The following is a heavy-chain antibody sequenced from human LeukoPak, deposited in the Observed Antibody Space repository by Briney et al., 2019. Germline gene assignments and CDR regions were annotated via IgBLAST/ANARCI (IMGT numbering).Heavy chain of an antibody. V-gene: IGHV3-48*03. CDR1: GFTFSSYE. CDR3: ARDSRLGGWELGFDY. J-gene: IGHJ4*02. CDR2: ISSSGSTI. Sequence: GGSLRLSCAASGFTFSSYEMNWVRQAPGKGLEWVSYISSSGSTIYYAASVKGRFTISRDNAKNSLYLQMNSLRAEDTAVYYCARDSRLGGWELGFDYWGQGTLVTVSS. D-gene: IGHD1-26*01.